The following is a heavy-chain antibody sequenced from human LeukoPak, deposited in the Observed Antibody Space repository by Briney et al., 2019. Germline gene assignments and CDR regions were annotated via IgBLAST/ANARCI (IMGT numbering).Heavy chain of an antibody. Sequence: SETLSLTCTVSGGSISSYYWSWIRQPPGKGLEWIGFIYDSGSTNYNPSLKSRVTISVDTSKNQFSLKLSSVPAADTAVYYCARLPYSSGSDSWGQGTLVTVSP. CDR2: IYDSGST. V-gene: IGHV4-59*08. CDR3: ARLPYSSGSDS. CDR1: GGSISSYY. D-gene: IGHD6-19*01. J-gene: IGHJ4*02.